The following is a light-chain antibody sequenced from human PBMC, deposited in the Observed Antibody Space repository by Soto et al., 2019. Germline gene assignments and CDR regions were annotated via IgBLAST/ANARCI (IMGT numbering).Light chain of an antibody. CDR2: DDS. CDR3: AAWDDSLNGRV. CDR1: NIGSKS. V-gene: IGLV3-21*02. Sequence: SSELTQPPSVSVAPGQTARITCGGNNIGSKSVHWYQQKPGQAPVLVVYDDSDRPSGIPERFSGSNSGNTATLTISRVEAGDEADYYCAAWDDSLNGRVFGGGTKLTVL. J-gene: IGLJ3*02.